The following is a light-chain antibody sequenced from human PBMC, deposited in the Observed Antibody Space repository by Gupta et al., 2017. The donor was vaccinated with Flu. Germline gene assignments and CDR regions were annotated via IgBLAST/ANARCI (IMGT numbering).Light chain of an antibody. CDR3: HQRSSWPPLT. J-gene: IGKJ4*01. CDR1: QSVFAY. Sequence: TLSLSPGDRATPSCTASQSVFAYLAWYQHKPGQAPRLLIYDASTRVPGVPARFSGSGYGTEVTLSISSREPEDFAVYYCHQRSSWPPLTFGGGTKVEI. V-gene: IGKV3-11*01. CDR2: DAS.